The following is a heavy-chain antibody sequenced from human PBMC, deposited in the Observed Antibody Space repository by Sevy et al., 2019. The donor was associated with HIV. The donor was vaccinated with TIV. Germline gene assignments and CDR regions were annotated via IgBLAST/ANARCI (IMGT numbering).Heavy chain of an antibody. CDR3: AKDFRSNYYDSSGYYPGISHFDY. J-gene: IGHJ4*02. V-gene: IGHV3-43*01. Sequence: GGSLRLSCAASGFTFDDYTMHWVRQAPGKGLEWVYLISWDGGSTYYADSVKGRFTISRDNSKNSLYLQMNSLRTEDTALYYCAKDFRSNYYDSSGYYPGISHFDYWGQGTLVTVSS. CDR2: ISWDGGST. D-gene: IGHD3-22*01. CDR1: GFTFDDYT.